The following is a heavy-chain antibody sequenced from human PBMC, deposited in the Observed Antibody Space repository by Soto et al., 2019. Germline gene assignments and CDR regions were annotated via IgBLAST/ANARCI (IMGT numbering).Heavy chain of an antibody. CDR2: ISTDGSNK. CDR1: AFVFNSYA. Sequence: PGGSLRLSCAASAFVFNSYAMHWARQTPAQGLEWVAVISTDGSNKFYADSVKGRFNISRDNSKNTLYLEMTSLREEDTAMYYCVRDFHSGSYFFDYWGQGTLVTVSS. V-gene: IGHV3-30-3*01. D-gene: IGHD1-26*01. CDR3: VRDFHSGSYFFDY. J-gene: IGHJ4*02.